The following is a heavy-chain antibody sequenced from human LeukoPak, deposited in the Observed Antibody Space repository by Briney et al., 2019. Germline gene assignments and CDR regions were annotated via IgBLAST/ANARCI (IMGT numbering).Heavy chain of an antibody. CDR3: ARGVVPAASPTRNNWFDP. J-gene: IGHJ5*02. V-gene: IGHV4-34*01. CDR1: GGSFSDYQ. D-gene: IGHD2-2*01. CDR2: ISHSGTT. Sequence: SETLSLTCAVSGGSFSDYQWNWIRQSPGKGLEWLGEISHSGTTTYNPSLKSRVTISVDTSKNQFSLKLSSVTAADTAVYYCARGVVPAASPTRNNWFDPWGQGTLVTVSS.